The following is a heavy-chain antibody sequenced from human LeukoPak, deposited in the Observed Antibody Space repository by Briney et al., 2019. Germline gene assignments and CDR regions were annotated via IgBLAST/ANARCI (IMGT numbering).Heavy chain of an antibody. D-gene: IGHD3-22*01. CDR1: GYTFTSYG. Sequence: ASVKVSCKASGYTFTSYGISWVRQAPGQGLEWMGWISAYNGNTNYAQKLQGRVTMTTDTSTSTAYMELRSLRSDDTAVYYCARVEAYYDSSGYTFDYWGQGTLVTVSS. CDR2: ISAYNGNT. J-gene: IGHJ4*02. V-gene: IGHV1-18*01. CDR3: ARVEAYYDSSGYTFDY.